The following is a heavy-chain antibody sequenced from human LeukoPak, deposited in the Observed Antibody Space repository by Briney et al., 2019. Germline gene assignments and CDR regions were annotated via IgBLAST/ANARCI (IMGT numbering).Heavy chain of an antibody. Sequence: SVKASCKASGGTFSSYAISWVRQAPGQGLEWMGGIIPIFGTANYAQKFQGRVTITTDESTSTAYMELSSLRSEDTAVYYCARTDYHGSGWYGDFDYWGQGTLVTVSS. V-gene: IGHV1-69*05. CDR1: GGTFSSYA. CDR3: ARTDYHGSGWYGDFDY. J-gene: IGHJ4*02. D-gene: IGHD6-19*01. CDR2: IIPIFGTA.